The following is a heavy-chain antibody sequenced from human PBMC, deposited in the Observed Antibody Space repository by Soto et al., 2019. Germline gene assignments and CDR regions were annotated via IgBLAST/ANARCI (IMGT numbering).Heavy chain of an antibody. J-gene: IGHJ4*02. Sequence: PSETLSLTCTVSGGSISSYYWSWIRQPPGKGLEWIGYIYYSGSTYYNPSLKSRVTISVDTSKNQFSLKLSSVTAADTAVYYCARYRAGSFYFDYWGQGTLVTVSS. CDR1: GGSISSYY. CDR3: ARYRAGSFYFDY. CDR2: IYYSGST. D-gene: IGHD1-26*01. V-gene: IGHV4-59*01.